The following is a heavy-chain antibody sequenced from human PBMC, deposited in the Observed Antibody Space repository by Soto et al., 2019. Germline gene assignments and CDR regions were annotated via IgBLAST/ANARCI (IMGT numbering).Heavy chain of an antibody. D-gene: IGHD5-18*01. J-gene: IGHJ3*01. CDR1: GDSISRSNYF. V-gene: IGHV4-39*01. CDR3: ARGSGYIYGLDAFEV. Sequence: SETLSLTCTVSGDSISRSNYFWGWIRQPPGKGLEWIGTIFYSGSTYYNPSLKSRVTISVDTSKNQFSLKLTSVTAADTAVYYCARGSGYIYGLDAFEVWGQGTMVTVSS. CDR2: IFYSGST.